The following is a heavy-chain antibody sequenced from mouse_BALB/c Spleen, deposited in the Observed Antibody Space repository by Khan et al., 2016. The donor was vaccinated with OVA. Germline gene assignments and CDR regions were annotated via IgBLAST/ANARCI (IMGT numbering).Heavy chain of an antibody. D-gene: IGHD3-3*01. CDR1: GFSLTGYG. CDR2: IWGDGST. Sequence: QVQLKQSGPGLVAPSQSLSITCTVSGFSLTGYGINWVRQPPGKDLEWLGMIWGDGSTDYNSALISRLSISKDNSKSQVFLKMNSLQTDDTARYYCARERRLGGFAYWGQGTLVTVSA. CDR3: ARERRLGGFAY. V-gene: IGHV2-6-7*01. J-gene: IGHJ3*01.